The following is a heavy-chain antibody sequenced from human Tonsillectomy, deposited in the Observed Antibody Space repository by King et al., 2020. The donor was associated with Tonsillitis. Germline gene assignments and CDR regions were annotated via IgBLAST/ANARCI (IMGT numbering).Heavy chain of an antibody. CDR2: MYSGGST. CDR3: ARTGYCSSTSCPFPWFDP. Sequence: VQLVESGGGLVQPGGSLRLSCAASGFTVRSNYMSWVRQAPGRGLEGGSVMYSGGSTYYADSVKGRFTISRHNSKNTLYLQMNSLRAEDTAVYYCARTGYCSSTSCPFPWFDPWGQGTLVTVSP. CDR1: GFTVRSNY. V-gene: IGHV3-53*04. J-gene: IGHJ5*02. D-gene: IGHD2-2*01.